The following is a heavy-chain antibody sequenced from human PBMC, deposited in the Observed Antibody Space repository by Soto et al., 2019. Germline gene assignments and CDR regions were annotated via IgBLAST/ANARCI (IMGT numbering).Heavy chain of an antibody. CDR3: ARGTGTLSY. D-gene: IGHD1-1*01. CDR1: GYSFTSYG. Sequence: QVLLVQSGAEVKEPGASVKVSCEASGYSFTSYGFNWVRQAPGQGLEWMGWISSDNGNTHYAQNVQGRVTMTRDTSTRTDYMELRSLTSDYTAVYYCARGTGTLSYWGQGTLVTVSS. J-gene: IGHJ4*02. V-gene: IGHV1-18*01. CDR2: ISSDNGNT.